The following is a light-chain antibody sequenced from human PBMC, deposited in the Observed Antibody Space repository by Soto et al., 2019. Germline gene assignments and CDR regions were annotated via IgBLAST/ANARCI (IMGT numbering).Light chain of an antibody. V-gene: IGKV3-20*01. CDR1: QSVRNSL. CDR2: DSS. Sequence: EIVLTQSPGTLSLSPGERATLSCRASQSVRNSLLAWYQQKPGQPPRLLIYDSSTRVTGTPDRFSGSGSGTDFTLTISRLEPEDFAVYYCHQYDSVTQTFGQGTKVEI. CDR3: HQYDSVTQT. J-gene: IGKJ1*01.